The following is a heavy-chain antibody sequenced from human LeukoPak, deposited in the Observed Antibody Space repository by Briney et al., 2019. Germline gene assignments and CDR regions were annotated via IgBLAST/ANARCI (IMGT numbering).Heavy chain of an antibody. V-gene: IGHV4-30-2*01. D-gene: IGHD1-26*01. CDR3: ARESGSYPNDYYYYYMDV. J-gene: IGHJ6*03. Sequence: PSETLSLTCTVSGGSISSGGYYWSWIRQPPGKGLEWIGYIYHSGSTYYNPSLKSRVTISVDRSKNQFSLKLSSVTAADTAVYYCARESGSYPNDYYYYYMDVWGKGTTVTVSS. CDR2: IYHSGST. CDR1: GGSISSGGYY.